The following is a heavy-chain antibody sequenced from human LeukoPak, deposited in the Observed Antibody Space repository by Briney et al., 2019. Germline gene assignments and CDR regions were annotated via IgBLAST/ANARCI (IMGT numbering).Heavy chain of an antibody. J-gene: IGHJ5*02. Sequence: ASVKVSCKASGYTFSSYYMHWVRQSPGQGLEWMGIINPSGGSTSYAQKFQGRITMTRDTSTSTVYMELSSLRSEDTAVYYCARADSGGDSSGYKWFDPWGQGTLVTVSS. D-gene: IGHD3-22*01. CDR2: INPSGGST. V-gene: IGHV1-46*01. CDR3: ARADSGGDSSGYKWFDP. CDR1: GYTFSSYY.